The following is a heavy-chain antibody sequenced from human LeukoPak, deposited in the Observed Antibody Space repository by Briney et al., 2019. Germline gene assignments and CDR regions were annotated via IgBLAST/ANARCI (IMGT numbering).Heavy chain of an antibody. V-gene: IGHV3-30*02. CDR3: AKGSPQTMES. CDR1: GFTFSSYG. J-gene: IGHJ1*01. CDR2: IPFDGNNK. Sequence: GGSLRDSCAGSGFTFSSYGMHWVRLAPGKGLEWVAFIPFDGNNKYYSESLKGRFTISRDNSRNTLYLQMNSLRADDTAIYYCAKGSPQTMESWGQATLVPVSS. D-gene: IGHD4/OR15-4a*01.